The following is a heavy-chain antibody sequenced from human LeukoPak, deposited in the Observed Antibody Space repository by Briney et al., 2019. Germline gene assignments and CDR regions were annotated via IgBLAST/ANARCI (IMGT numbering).Heavy chain of an antibody. CDR1: GYSFTGYY. CDR2: INPHSGGT. Sequence: ASVKVSCKASGYSFTGYYMHWVRQAPGQGLEWMGWINPHSGGTNYAQKFQGRVTMTRDTSISTAYMELSRLRSDDTAVYYCVRDRTKYCSSTSCPLDYWGQGTLVTVSS. CDR3: VRDRTKYCSSTSCPLDY. D-gene: IGHD2-2*01. V-gene: IGHV1-2*02. J-gene: IGHJ4*02.